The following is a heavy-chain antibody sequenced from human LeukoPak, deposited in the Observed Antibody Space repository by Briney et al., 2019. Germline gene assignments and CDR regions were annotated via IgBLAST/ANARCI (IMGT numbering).Heavy chain of an antibody. CDR3: AKDAGGSYFYYYYGMDV. CDR1: GFTFSSYA. D-gene: IGHD1-26*01. Sequence: GGSLRLSCAASGFTFSSYAMSWVRQAPGKGLEWVSGISGSGGSTYYADSVKGRFTISRDNSKNTVYLQMNSLRAEDTAIYYCAKDAGGSYFYYYYGMDVWGQGTTVTVSS. J-gene: IGHJ6*02. CDR2: ISGSGGST. V-gene: IGHV3-23*01.